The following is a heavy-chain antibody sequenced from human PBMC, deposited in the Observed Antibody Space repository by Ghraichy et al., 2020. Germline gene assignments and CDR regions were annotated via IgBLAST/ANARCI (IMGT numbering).Heavy chain of an antibody. D-gene: IGHD2-15*01. CDR3: ARSKVVVAATVYYFDY. CDR1: GGSISSGGYY. CDR2: IYYSGST. V-gene: IGHV4-31*03. J-gene: IGHJ4*02. Sequence: SETLSLTCTVSGGSISSGGYYWSWIRQHPGKGLEWIEYIYYSGSTYYNPSLKSRVTISVDTSKNQFSLKLSSVTAADTAVYYCARSKVVVAATVYYFDYWGQGTLVTVSS.